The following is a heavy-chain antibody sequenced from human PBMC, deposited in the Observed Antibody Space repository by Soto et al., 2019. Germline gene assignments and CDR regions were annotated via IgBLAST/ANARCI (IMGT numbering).Heavy chain of an antibody. CDR3: ARVGSYYAIPLRGSFDY. D-gene: IGHD3-9*01. J-gene: IGHJ4*02. CDR1: GYTFTSYY. Sequence: ASVKVSCKASGYTFTSYYMHWVRQAPGQGLEWMGIINPSGGSTSYAQKFQGRVTMTRDTSTSTVYMELSSLRSEDTAVYYCARVGSYYAIPLRGSFDYWGQGTLVTVSS. V-gene: IGHV1-46*01. CDR2: INPSGGST.